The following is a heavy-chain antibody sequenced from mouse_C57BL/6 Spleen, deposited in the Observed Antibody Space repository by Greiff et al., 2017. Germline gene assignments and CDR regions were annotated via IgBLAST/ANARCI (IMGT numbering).Heavy chain of an antibody. D-gene: IGHD2-2*01. V-gene: IGHV14-4*01. CDR3: TTATMVTTAGFAY. Sequence: VKLQQSGAELVRPGASVKLSCTASGFNIKDDYMHWVKQRPEQGLEWIGWIDPENGDTDYASKFQGKATITADTSSNTAYLQLSSLTSEDTAVYYCTTATMVTTAGFAYWGQGTLVTVSA. CDR1: GFNIKDDY. J-gene: IGHJ3*01. CDR2: IDPENGDT.